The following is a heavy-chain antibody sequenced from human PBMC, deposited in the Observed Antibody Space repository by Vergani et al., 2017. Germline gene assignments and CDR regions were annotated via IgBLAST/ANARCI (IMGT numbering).Heavy chain of an antibody. Sequence: EVQLLESGGDLVQPGGSLRLSCAVSGFTLNNCATSWVRQAPGKGLEWVSTLGGGGDYTDYADSVKGRFTISRDNSENKVYLQMISLRVEDTAVYYCARLRGGRFDYWGQGTLVTVSS. V-gene: IGHV3-23*01. CDR1: GFTLNNCA. CDR2: LGGGGDYT. CDR3: ARLRGGRFDY. J-gene: IGHJ4*02. D-gene: IGHD2-15*01.